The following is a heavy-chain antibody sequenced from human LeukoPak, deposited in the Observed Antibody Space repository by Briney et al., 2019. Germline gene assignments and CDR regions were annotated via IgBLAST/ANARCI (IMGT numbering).Heavy chain of an antibody. CDR3: ARLPQWLVHWFDP. Sequence: PSETLSLTCAVYGGSFSGYYWSWIRQPPGKGLEWIGEINHSGSTNYNPSLKSRVTISVDTSKNQFSLKLSSVTAADTAVYYCARLPQWLVHWFDPWGQGTLVTVSS. V-gene: IGHV4-34*01. CDR2: INHSGST. CDR1: GGSFSGYY. J-gene: IGHJ5*02. D-gene: IGHD6-19*01.